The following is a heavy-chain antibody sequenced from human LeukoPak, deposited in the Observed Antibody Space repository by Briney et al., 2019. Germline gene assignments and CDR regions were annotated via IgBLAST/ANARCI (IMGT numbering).Heavy chain of an antibody. V-gene: IGHV1-46*01. D-gene: IGHD5-18*01. Sequence: ASVKVSCKASGYTFTSYYMHWVRQAPGQGLEWMGIINPSGGSTSYAQKFQGRVTMTRDVSTSTVYMELSSLRSEDTAVYYCARGTWIQLWFYYYYYMGVWGKGTTVTVSS. J-gene: IGHJ6*03. CDR1: GYTFTSYY. CDR3: ARGTWIQLWFYYYYYMGV. CDR2: INPSGGST.